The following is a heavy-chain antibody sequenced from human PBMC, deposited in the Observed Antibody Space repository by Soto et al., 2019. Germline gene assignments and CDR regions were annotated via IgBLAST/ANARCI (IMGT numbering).Heavy chain of an antibody. J-gene: IGHJ4*02. CDR1: GYSFTSYW. D-gene: IGHD2-2*01. CDR3: ARVPDY. CDR2: IYPGDSDA. Sequence: AEPLKISCKGSGYSFTSYWIGWVSQMPGKGLEWMGIIYPGDSDARYSPSFQGQVTLSADKSISTAYLQWSSLKAADTAVYYCARVPDYWGQGTLVTVSS. V-gene: IGHV5-51*01.